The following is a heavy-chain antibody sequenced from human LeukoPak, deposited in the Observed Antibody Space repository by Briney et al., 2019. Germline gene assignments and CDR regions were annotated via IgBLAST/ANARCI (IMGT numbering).Heavy chain of an antibody. CDR3: AREGIVVVPAATHYYYYYMDV. D-gene: IGHD2-2*01. V-gene: IGHV1-2*02. Sequence: ASVKVSCKASGYTFTGYYMHWVRQAPGQGLEWMGWINPNSGGTNYAQKFQGRVTMTRDTSISTAYMELSRLRSDDTAVYYCAREGIVVVPAATHYYYYYMDVWGKGTTVTVS. J-gene: IGHJ6*03. CDR2: INPNSGGT. CDR1: GYTFTGYY.